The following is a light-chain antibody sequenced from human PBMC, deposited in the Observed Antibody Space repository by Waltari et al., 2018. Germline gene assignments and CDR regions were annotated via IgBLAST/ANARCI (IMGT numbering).Light chain of an antibody. CDR1: QGITNA. V-gene: IGKV1-13*02. J-gene: IGKJ4*01. Sequence: IQLTQSPSSLSASLGDRVTITCRASQGITNALAWYQQKPGKAPNLLIYDASNLESGVPARFSGSGSGTDFSLTISSLQPEDFATYYCQQFISYPRTFGGGTKVEIK. CDR2: DAS. CDR3: QQFISYPRT.